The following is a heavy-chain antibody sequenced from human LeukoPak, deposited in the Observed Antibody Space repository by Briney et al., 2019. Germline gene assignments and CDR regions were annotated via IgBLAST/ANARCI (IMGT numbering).Heavy chain of an antibody. J-gene: IGHJ4*02. V-gene: IGHV5-51*01. D-gene: IGHD6-13*01. CDR1: GYSFTSYW. CDR3: ARRASSWWFDY. CDR2: IYPGDSDT. Sequence: GESLKISCKGSGYSFTSYWIGWVRQMPGKGLEWMGIIYPGDSDTRYSPSFQGQVTISAHKSISTAYLKSSSLKASDTAIYYCARRASSWWFDYWGQGTLVTVSS.